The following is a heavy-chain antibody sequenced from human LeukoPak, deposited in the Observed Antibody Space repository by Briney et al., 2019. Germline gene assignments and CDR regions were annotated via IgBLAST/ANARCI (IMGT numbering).Heavy chain of an antibody. CDR1: GFTFTTYG. V-gene: IGHV3-30*02. J-gene: IGHJ4*02. D-gene: IGHD5-24*01. CDR2: IRYDGGTT. Sequence: GGSLRLSCEPSGFTFTTYGMHWVRHAPGKGLEWVAYIRYDGGTTFYGDSVKGRFTISRDNSKNTLYLQLNSLRPEDTAVYYCARTAAIERVDYWGQGTLVTVSS. CDR3: ARTAAIERVDY.